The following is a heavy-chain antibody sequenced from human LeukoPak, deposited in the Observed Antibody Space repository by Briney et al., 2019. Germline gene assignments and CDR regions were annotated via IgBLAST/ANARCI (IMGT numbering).Heavy chain of an antibody. Sequence: PSETLSLTCTVSGGSISSSSYYWGWIRQPPGKGLEWIGSIYYSGSTYYNPSLKSRVTISVDTSKNQFSLKLSSVTAADTAVYYCASDWYYYDSSGYYNEDYWGQGTLVTVSS. CDR1: GGSISSSSYY. J-gene: IGHJ4*02. D-gene: IGHD3-22*01. CDR2: IYYSGST. CDR3: ASDWYYYDSSGYYNEDY. V-gene: IGHV4-39*07.